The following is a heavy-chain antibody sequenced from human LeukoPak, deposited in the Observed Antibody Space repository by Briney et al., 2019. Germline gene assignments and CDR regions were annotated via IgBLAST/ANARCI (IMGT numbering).Heavy chain of an antibody. Sequence: GRSLRLSCAASGFIFNDYAMHWVRQAPGKGLVWVSRIRSDGSSTNYADSVKGRFTISRDNAKNTLYLQMNSLRAEDAAIYYCARDSGYDNGDFDYWGRGTLVTVSS. J-gene: IGHJ4*02. D-gene: IGHD5-12*01. CDR3: ARDSGYDNGDFDY. V-gene: IGHV3-74*01. CDR2: IRSDGSST. CDR1: GFIFNDYA.